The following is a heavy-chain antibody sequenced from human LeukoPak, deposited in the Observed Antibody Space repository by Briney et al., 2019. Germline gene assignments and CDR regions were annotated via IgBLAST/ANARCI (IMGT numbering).Heavy chain of an antibody. V-gene: IGHV3-48*03. Sequence: GGSLRLSCAASGFTFSSYEMNWVRQAPGKGLEWVSYISSSGSTIYYADSVKGRFISSRDNTKNSLYLQMNSLRAEDTALYYCAKDMFKSAAVPDYWGQGTLVTVSS. CDR2: ISSSGSTI. J-gene: IGHJ4*02. CDR3: AKDMFKSAAVPDY. D-gene: IGHD3-10*02. CDR1: GFTFSSYE.